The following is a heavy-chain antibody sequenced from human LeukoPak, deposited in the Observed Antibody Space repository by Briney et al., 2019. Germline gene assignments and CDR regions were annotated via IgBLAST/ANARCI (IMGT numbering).Heavy chain of an antibody. CDR1: GYTFTSYG. J-gene: IGHJ4*02. CDR3: AREGRGGYYFDY. V-gene: IGHV1-18*04. Sequence: SVKVSCKASGYTFTSYGISWVRQAPGQGLEWMGWISAYNGNTNYAQKLQGKVTMTTDTSTSTAYMELRSRRTDDTAVYYCAREGRGGYYFDYWGQGTLVTVSS. D-gene: IGHD3-16*01. CDR2: ISAYNGNT.